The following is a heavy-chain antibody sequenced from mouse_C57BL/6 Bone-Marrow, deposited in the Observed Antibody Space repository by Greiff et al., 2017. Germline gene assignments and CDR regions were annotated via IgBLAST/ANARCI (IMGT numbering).Heavy chain of an antibody. CDR2: IRSKSNNYAT. CDR3: VRDGSSFSWCAY. J-gene: IGHJ3*01. CDR1: GFSFNTYA. D-gene: IGHD1-1*01. V-gene: IGHV10-1*01. Sequence: EVQVVESGGGLVQPKGSLKLSCAASGFSFNTYAMNWVRQAPGKGLEWVARIRSKSNNYATYYADSVKDRFTISRDDSESMLYLQMNNLKTEDTAMYYCVRDGSSFSWCAYWGQGTLVTVSA.